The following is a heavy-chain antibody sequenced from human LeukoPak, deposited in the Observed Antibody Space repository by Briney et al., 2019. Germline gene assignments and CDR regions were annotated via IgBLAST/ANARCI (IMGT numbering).Heavy chain of an antibody. CDR2: ISGSGADT. Sequence: GGSLRLSCAASGFTFSSYAMTWVRQAPGKGLECVSAISGSGADTYYADSVKGRFIISRDNSKITVYLQMNSLRAEDTAVYYCARGPGLPFDPWGQGTLVTVSS. CDR3: ARGPGLPFDP. CDR1: GFTFSSYA. J-gene: IGHJ5*02. V-gene: IGHV3-23*01.